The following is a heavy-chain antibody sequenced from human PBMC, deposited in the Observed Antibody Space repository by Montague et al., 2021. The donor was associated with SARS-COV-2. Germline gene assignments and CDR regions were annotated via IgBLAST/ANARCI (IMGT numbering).Heavy chain of an antibody. D-gene: IGHD3-22*01. CDR3: ARGHHYYDSSGYLGAGYYYYYMDV. J-gene: IGHJ6*03. Sequence: SLRLSCAASGFSFSSYDMHWVRQATGKGLEWVSAIGTAGDTYYPGSVKGRFTISRENAKNSLYLQMNSLRAGDTAVYYCARGHHYYDSSGYLGAGYYYYYMDVCGRGSTVTVSS. V-gene: IGHV3-13*01. CDR2: IGTAGDT. CDR1: GFSFSSYD.